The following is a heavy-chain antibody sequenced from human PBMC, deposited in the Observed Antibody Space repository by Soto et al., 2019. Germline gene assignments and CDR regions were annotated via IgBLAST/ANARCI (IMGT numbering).Heavy chain of an antibody. Sequence: EVQLVDSGGALVQPGGSLRLSCAASGFTFSSYTMTWVRQAPEKGLEWVSSITSSGGAMYYADSVQGRFTVSRDNAKSSLYLQMNSLTAEDTAVYYCTKGWLDYWGQGSLVTVSS. CDR1: GFTFSSYT. V-gene: IGHV3-48*01. D-gene: IGHD6-19*01. CDR2: ITSSGGAM. J-gene: IGHJ4*02. CDR3: TKGWLDY.